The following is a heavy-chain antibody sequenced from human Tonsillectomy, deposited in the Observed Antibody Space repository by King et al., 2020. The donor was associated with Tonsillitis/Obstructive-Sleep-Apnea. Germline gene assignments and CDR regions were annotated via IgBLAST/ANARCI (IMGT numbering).Heavy chain of an antibody. CDR3: ANLNLGEDAFDF. D-gene: IGHD3-16*01. CDR2: IKQEGSEK. V-gene: IGHV3-7*01. CDR1: GFTFSSYS. J-gene: IGHJ3*01. Sequence: VQLVESGGGLVQPGGSLRLSCAASGFTFSSYSMSWVRQSPGKGLEWVASIKQEGSEKNYVDSVKGRFTISRDNAKNSLYLRMNSLRAEDTAVYYWANLNLGEDAFDFWGQGTMVTVSS.